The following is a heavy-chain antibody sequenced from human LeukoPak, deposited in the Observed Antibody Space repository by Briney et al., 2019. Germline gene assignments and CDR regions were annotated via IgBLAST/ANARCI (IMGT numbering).Heavy chain of an antibody. CDR1: GFTFSSYA. D-gene: IGHD3-3*01. V-gene: IGHV3-23*01. Sequence: PGGSLRLSCAASGFTFSSYAMSWVRQAPGKGLEWVSAISGSGGSTYYADSVKGRFTFSRDNSKNTLYLQMNSLRAEDTAVYYCAKNPSYYDYRAPEYFDYWGQGTLVTVSS. J-gene: IGHJ4*02. CDR3: AKNPSYYDYRAPEYFDY. CDR2: ISGSGGST.